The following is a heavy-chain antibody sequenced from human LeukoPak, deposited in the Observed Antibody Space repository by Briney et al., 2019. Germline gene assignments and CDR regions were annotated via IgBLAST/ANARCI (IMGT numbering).Heavy chain of an antibody. D-gene: IGHD3-22*01. J-gene: IGHJ4*02. V-gene: IGHV1-18*01. Sequence: SVKVSCKASGYTFTSYGISWVRQAPGQGLEWMGWISAYNGNTNYAQKLQGRVTMTTDTSTSTAYMELRSLRSDDTAVYYCARILDHYYDSSGYYLGSFDYWGQGTLVTVSS. CDR2: ISAYNGNT. CDR1: GYTFTSYG. CDR3: ARILDHYYDSSGYYLGSFDY.